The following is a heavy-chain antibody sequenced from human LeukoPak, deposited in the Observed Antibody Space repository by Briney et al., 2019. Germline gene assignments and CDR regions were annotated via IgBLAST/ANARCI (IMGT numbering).Heavy chain of an antibody. D-gene: IGHD2-15*01. J-gene: IGHJ4*02. CDR3: ARDLVLVVAATPGY. V-gene: IGHV3-48*01. Sequence: GGSLRLSCAASGFTLSSYSMNWVRQAPVKGLEWVSYISSSSSTIYYADSVKGRFTISRDNAKNSLYLQMNSLRAEDTAVYYCARDLVLVVAATPGYWGQGTLVTVSS. CDR2: ISSSSSTI. CDR1: GFTLSSYS.